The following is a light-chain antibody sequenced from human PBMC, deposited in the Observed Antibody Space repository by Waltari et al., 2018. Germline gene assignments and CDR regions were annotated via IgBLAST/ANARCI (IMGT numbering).Light chain of an antibody. Sequence: EVVLTQSPGTLSLSPGARATLSCRASESIERALAWYQQKPGQAPRLLIYGASTRATGIPDRFSGSGSGTDFSLTISRLEPEDFEVYYCQHYVRLPVTFGQGTRVEI. J-gene: IGKJ1*01. CDR3: QHYVRLPVT. CDR1: ESIERA. V-gene: IGKV3-20*01. CDR2: GAS.